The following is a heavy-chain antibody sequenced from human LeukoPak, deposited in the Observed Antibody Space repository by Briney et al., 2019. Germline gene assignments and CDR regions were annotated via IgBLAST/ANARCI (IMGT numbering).Heavy chain of an antibody. CDR2: IYYSGST. V-gene: IGHV4-39*07. CDR3: ARGEWGSFYFDY. CDR1: GGSISSSSYY. J-gene: IGHJ4*02. Sequence: PSETLSLTCTVSGGSISSSSYYWGWIRQPPGKGLEWIGSIYYSGSTYYNPSLKSRVTISVDTSKNQFSLKLSSVTAADTAVYYCARGEWGSFYFDYWGQGTLVTVSS. D-gene: IGHD7-27*01.